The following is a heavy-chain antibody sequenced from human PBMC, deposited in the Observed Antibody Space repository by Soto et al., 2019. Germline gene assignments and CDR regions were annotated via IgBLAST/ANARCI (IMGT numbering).Heavy chain of an antibody. J-gene: IGHJ4*02. CDR2: IYYSGST. CDR3: VSLTAAASYYFDS. CDR1: GGSISSGGYY. Sequence: TLSLTCTVSGGSISSGGYYWSWIRQHPGKGLEWIGYIYYSGSTYYNPSLKSRVTISVDTSKNQFSLKLSSVTAADTAVYYCVSLTAAASYYFDSWGQGTMVTVSS. D-gene: IGHD6-13*01. V-gene: IGHV4-31*03.